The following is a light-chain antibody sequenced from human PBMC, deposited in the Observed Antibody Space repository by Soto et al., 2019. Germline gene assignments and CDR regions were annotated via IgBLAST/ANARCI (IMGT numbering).Light chain of an antibody. Sequence: DTVLTQLPGTLSFSRGEITTLSCIACQSIGKSVLAWFQYKPGQAPRLLIYGTSPRSTGIPDRFRGRGFGIVFRLTVSRLESEDLAVYYCQQYAESTPTFGGGTKVDI. CDR2: GTS. V-gene: IGKV3-20*01. CDR3: QQYAESTPT. CDR1: QSIGKSV. J-gene: IGKJ4*01.